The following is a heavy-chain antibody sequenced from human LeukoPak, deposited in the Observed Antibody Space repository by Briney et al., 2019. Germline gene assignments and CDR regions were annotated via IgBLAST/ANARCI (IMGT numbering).Heavy chain of an antibody. CDR3: ARDRSSTSCYRCHWFDP. CDR1: GYTFTSYG. V-gene: IGHV1-18*01. CDR2: ISAYNGNT. Sequence: ASVKVSCKASGYTFTSYGISWVRQAPGQGLEWMGWISAYNGNTNYAQKLQGRVTMTTDTSTSTAYMELRSLRSDDTAVYYCARDRSSTSCYRCHWFDPWGQGTLVTVSS. D-gene: IGHD2-2*01. J-gene: IGHJ5*02.